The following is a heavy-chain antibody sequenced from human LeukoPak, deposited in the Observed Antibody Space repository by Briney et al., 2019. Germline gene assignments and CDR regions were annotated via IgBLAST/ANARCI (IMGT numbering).Heavy chain of an antibody. V-gene: IGHV3-7*01. J-gene: IGHJ3*01. CDR2: MKGDGSEI. Sequence: GGSLRLSCAASGFIFSTYWVMWARQAPGKGLEWVANMKGDGSEIHYVDSVKGRFTISRDNARNSLFLQMNGLRPEDTAVYYCARPAYTAAYDLWGQGTMVTVSS. CDR1: GFIFSTYW. CDR3: ARPAYTAAYDL. D-gene: IGHD3-16*01.